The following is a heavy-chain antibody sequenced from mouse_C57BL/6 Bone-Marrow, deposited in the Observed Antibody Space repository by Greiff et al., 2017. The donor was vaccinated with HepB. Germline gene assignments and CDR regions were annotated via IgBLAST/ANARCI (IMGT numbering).Heavy chain of an antibody. J-gene: IGHJ4*01. CDR2: IDPSDSYT. CDR3: AREGGWLRGNAMDY. V-gene: IGHV1-69*01. D-gene: IGHD2-2*01. CDR1: GYTFTSYW. Sequence: QVQLQQPGAELVMPGASVKLSCKASGYTFTSYWMHWVKQRPGQGLEWIGEIDPSDSYTNYNQKFKGKSTLTVDKSSSTAYMQLSSLTSEDSAVYYCAREGGWLRGNAMDYWGQGTSVTVSS.